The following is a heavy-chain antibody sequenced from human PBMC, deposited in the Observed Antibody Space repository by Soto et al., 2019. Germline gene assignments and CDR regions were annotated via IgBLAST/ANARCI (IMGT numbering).Heavy chain of an antibody. CDR2: INHSGST. Sequence: SETLSLTCAVYGGSFSGYYWSWIRQPPGKGLEWIGEINHSGSTNYNPSLKSRVTISVDTSKNQFSLKLSSVTAADTAVYYCASSKVFGYSYGYVPVYWGQGTLVTVSS. J-gene: IGHJ4*02. CDR1: GGSFSGYY. V-gene: IGHV4-34*01. CDR3: ASSKVFGYSYGYVPVY. D-gene: IGHD5-18*01.